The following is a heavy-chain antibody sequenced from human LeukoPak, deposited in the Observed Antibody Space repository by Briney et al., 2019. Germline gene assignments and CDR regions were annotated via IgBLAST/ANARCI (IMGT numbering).Heavy chain of an antibody. J-gene: IGHJ4*02. Sequence: PGGSLRLSCAASGFTFSSYAMNWVRQAPGKGLEWVSAITNSGGSTYYADSVKGRFAISRDNSKNTLYLQVNSLRAEDTAVYYCAIQAAGHLGSYFDYWGQGTLVTVSS. CDR3: AIQAAGHLGSYFDY. V-gene: IGHV3-23*01. CDR1: GFTFSSYA. D-gene: IGHD2-15*01. CDR2: ITNSGGST.